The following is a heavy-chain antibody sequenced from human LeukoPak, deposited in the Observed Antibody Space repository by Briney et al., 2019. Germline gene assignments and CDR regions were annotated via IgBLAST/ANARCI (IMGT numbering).Heavy chain of an antibody. CDR3: ARDRGLLWFGELLRDFDY. V-gene: IGHV1-2*02. J-gene: IGHJ4*02. CDR1: GYTFTGYY. CDR2: INPNSGGT. D-gene: IGHD3-10*01. Sequence: ASVKVSCKASGYTFTGYYMHWVRQAPGQGLEWMGWINPNSGGTNYAQKFQGRVTMTRDTSISTAYMELSRLRSDDTAVYYCARDRGLLWFGELLRDFDYWGQGTLVTVSS.